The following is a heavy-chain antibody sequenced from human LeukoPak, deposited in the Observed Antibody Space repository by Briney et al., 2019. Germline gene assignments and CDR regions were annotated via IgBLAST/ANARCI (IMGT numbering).Heavy chain of an antibody. D-gene: IGHD3-10*01. J-gene: IGHJ5*02. CDR2: INPNSGDT. CDR1: GYTFTGYY. Sequence: GASVKVSCKASGYTFTGYYMHWVRQAPGQGLEWMGWINPNSGDTNYAQKFQGRVTMTRDTSISTAYMELSRLRSDDTAVYYCARLSRYYYGSGSYPADVNWFDPWGQGTLVTVSS. CDR3: ARLSRYYYGSGSYPADVNWFDP. V-gene: IGHV1-2*02.